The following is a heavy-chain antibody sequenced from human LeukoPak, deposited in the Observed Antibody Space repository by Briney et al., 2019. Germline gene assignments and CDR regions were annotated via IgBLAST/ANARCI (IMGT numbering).Heavy chain of an antibody. J-gene: IGHJ6*03. Sequence: GESLKISCKGSGYSFTSYWLGWVRQMPGKGLEWMGIIYPGDSDTRYSPSFQGQVTISADKSISTAYLQWSSLKASDTAIYYCARAGTYYYYHMDVWGKGTTVTVFS. CDR1: GYSFTSYW. CDR2: IYPGDSDT. V-gene: IGHV5-51*01. CDR3: ARAGTYYYYHMDV. D-gene: IGHD6-19*01.